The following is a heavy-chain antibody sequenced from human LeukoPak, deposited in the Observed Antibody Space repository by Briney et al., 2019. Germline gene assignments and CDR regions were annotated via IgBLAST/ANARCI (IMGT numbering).Heavy chain of an antibody. CDR3: TTNLQNRGVYSHFDY. V-gene: IGHV3-7*03. D-gene: IGHD2-15*01. Sequence: GPSLRLSCAASGFTFRTYWMSWVRQAPGKGLEWVANINEDGTLKSYAASVRSRFVISRDNVESSLSLEMNSLRTEDTAIYYCTTNLQNRGVYSHFDYWGQGTLITVSS. CDR1: GFTFRTYW. CDR2: INEDGTLK. J-gene: IGHJ4*02.